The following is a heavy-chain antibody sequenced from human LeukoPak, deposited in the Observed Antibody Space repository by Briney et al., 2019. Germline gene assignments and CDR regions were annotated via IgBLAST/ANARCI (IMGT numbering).Heavy chain of an antibody. Sequence: SETPSLTCAVYGGSFSGYYWSWIRQPPGKGLEWVGEINHSGSTNYNPSLKSRVTISVDTSKNQFSLKLSSVTAADTAVYYCARNSSPYYYYYYMDVWGKGTTVTVSS. CDR2: INHSGST. D-gene: IGHD4-23*01. V-gene: IGHV4-34*01. J-gene: IGHJ6*03. CDR3: ARNSSPYYYYYYMDV. CDR1: GGSFSGYY.